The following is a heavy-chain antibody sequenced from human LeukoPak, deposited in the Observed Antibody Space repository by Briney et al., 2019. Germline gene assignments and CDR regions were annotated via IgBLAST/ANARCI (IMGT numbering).Heavy chain of an antibody. CDR1: GGSFTDYY. V-gene: IGHV4-34*01. J-gene: IGHJ6*02. D-gene: IGHD2-21*02. CDR3: ARGPVRDDGLTGISYYFGLDV. Sequence: SETLSLTCAVYGGSFTDYYWSWIRHLPGKGLEWLGEIHHRAGANYNPSLWGRVTISADTSKNQFSLHLTSVTAADTATFYCARGPVRDDGLTGISYYFGLDVWGHGTTVTVFS. CDR2: IHHRAGA.